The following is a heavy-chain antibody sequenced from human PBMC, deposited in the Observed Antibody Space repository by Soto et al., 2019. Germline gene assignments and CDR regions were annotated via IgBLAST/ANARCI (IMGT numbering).Heavy chain of an antibody. Sequence: GGSLRLSCAASGFTFSSYGMHWVRQAPGKGLEWVAVISYDGSNKYYADSVKGRFTISRDNSKNTLYLQMNSLRSEDTAVYYCARDCSGGSCYLPTDYYYYGMDVWGQGTTVTVSS. D-gene: IGHD2-15*01. V-gene: IGHV3-30*03. J-gene: IGHJ6*02. CDR1: GFTFSSYG. CDR3: ARDCSGGSCYLPTDYYYYGMDV. CDR2: ISYDGSNK.